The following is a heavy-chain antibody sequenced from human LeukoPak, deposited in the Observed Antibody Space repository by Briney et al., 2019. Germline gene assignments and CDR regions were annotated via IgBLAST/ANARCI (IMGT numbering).Heavy chain of an antibody. CDR2: IYHSGST. CDR3: ARDPEGMGYHDY. D-gene: IGHD3-16*02. CDR1: GGSISSSNW. V-gene: IGHV4-4*02. Sequence: PSGTLSLTCAVSGGSISSSNWWSWVRQPPGKGLEWIGEIYHSGSTNYNPSLKSRVTISVDTSKNQFSLKLSSVTAADTAVYYCARDPEGMGYHDYWGQGTLVTVSS. J-gene: IGHJ4*02.